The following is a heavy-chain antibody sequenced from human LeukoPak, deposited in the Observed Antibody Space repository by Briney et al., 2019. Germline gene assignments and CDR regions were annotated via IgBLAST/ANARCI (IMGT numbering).Heavy chain of an antibody. D-gene: IGHD3-10*01. CDR1: GYTLTELS. CDR3: ATVSTLYGSGSLDY. J-gene: IGHJ4*02. Sequence: EASVKVSCKVSGYTLTELSMHWVRPAPGKGLEWMGGFDPEDGETIYAQKFQGRVTMTEDTSTDTAYMELSSLRSEDTAVYYCATVSTLYGSGSLDYWGQGTLVTVSS. CDR2: FDPEDGET. V-gene: IGHV1-24*01.